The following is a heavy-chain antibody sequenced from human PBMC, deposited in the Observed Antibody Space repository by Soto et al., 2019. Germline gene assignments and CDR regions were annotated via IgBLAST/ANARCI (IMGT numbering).Heavy chain of an antibody. J-gene: IGHJ6*02. Sequence: QVQLVESGGGVVQPGRSLRLSCAASGFNFNNYGMHWVRQAPGKGLEWVAVIWNDGNGYYYANSVKGRFTISRDNSKNPLYLQMGSLRAEDTAVYYCARRQISPPTRGAASARGGMDVWGQGTTVTVSS. V-gene: IGHV3-33*01. CDR2: IWNDGNGY. CDR3: ARRQISPPTRGAASARGGMDV. CDR1: GFNFNNYG. D-gene: IGHD6-13*01.